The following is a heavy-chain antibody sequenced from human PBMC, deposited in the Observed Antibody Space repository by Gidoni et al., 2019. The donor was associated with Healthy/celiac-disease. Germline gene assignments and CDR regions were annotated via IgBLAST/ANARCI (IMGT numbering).Heavy chain of an antibody. J-gene: IGHJ4*02. CDR1: GGSISSGGYY. CDR2: NPFRGSN. Sequence: QVQLQESGPGLVKPSQTLSLTCTVSGGSISSGGYYWSWIRQHPGEGLGWVGYNPFRGSNHYNPSPKSPITQSIGTSKNQFSLEVGFWASAETAVYYCAGWNSYCYLYWGQGTLVTVSS. D-gene: IGHD5-18*01. V-gene: IGHV4-31*01. CDR3: AGWNSYCYLY.